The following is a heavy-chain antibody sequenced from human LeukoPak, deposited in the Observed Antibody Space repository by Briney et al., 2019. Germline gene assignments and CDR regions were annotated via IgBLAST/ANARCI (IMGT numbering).Heavy chain of an antibody. CDR3: ARVVYNWSWGDY. CDR1: GFTFSSYW. CDR2: IKQEGSEK. Sequence: GGSLRLSCAASGFTFSSYWMSRVRQAPGEGLEWVANIKQEGSEKYYVDSVKGRFTISRDNAKNSLYLQMNSLRAEDTAVYYCARVVYNWSWGDYWGQGTLVTVSS. D-gene: IGHD1-20*01. V-gene: IGHV3-7*01. J-gene: IGHJ4*02.